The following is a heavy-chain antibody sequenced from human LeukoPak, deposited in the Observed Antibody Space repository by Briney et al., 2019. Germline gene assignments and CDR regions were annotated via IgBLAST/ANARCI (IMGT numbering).Heavy chain of an antibody. CDR1: GFTFSSYA. J-gene: IGHJ6*02. Sequence: GGSLRLSCAASGFTFSSYAMSWVRQAPGKGPEWVANMNKDGSEKYYVDSVKGRFTISRDTAKNSLYLQMNNLRAEDTALYYCARNDDMDVWGQGTTVIVSS. CDR2: MNKDGSEK. V-gene: IGHV3-7*03. D-gene: IGHD1-1*01. CDR3: ARNDDMDV.